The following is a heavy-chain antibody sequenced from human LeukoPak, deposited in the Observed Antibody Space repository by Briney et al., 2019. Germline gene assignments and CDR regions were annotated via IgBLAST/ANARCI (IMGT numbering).Heavy chain of an antibody. CDR1: GFTFSSYA. D-gene: IGHD6-19*01. CDR2: ISASGGST. Sequence: GSLRLSCAASGFTFSSYAMNWVRQAPGKGLEWVSVISASGGSTDYADSVKGRFTISRDDSKNTLYLQMNSLRAEDTAVYYCAKHGSSGWYYFDYWGQGTLVTVSS. CDR3: AKHGSSGWYYFDY. V-gene: IGHV3-23*01. J-gene: IGHJ4*02.